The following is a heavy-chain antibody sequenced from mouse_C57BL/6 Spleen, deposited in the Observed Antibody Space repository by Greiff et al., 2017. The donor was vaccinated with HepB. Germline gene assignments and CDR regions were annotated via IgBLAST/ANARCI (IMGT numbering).Heavy chain of an antibody. D-gene: IGHD4-1*01. CDR1: GYTFTSYW. V-gene: IGHV1-55*01. CDR2: IYPGSGST. J-gene: IGHJ1*03. CDR3: AEGTGTWYFDV. Sequence: QVHVKQPGAELVKPGASVKMSCKASGYTFTSYWITWVKQRPGQGLEWIGDIYPGSGSTNYNEKFKSKATLTVDTSSSTAYMQLSSLTSEDSAVYYCAEGTGTWYFDVWGTGTTVTVSS.